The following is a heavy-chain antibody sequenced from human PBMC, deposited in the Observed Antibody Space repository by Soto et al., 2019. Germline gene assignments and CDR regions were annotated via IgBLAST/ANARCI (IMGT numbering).Heavy chain of an antibody. Sequence: SVKVSCKASGFTFTTSAVQWVRQASGQRLEWIGWIVVGSGDTNYPQKFQERVTITRDMSTSTAYMELSSLRSEDTAVYYCAADRDYDFWSGLIRDPPWNLDYWGQGTLVTVSS. CDR2: IVVGSGDT. CDR3: AADRDYDFWSGLIRDPPWNLDY. CDR1: GFTFTTSA. D-gene: IGHD3-3*01. J-gene: IGHJ4*02. V-gene: IGHV1-58*01.